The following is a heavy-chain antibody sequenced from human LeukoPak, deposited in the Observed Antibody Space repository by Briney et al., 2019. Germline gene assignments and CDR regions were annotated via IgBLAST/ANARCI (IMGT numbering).Heavy chain of an antibody. D-gene: IGHD3-3*01. Sequence: ASVNVSCKASGYTFTSYAMNWVRQAPGQGLEWMGWINTNTGNPTYAQGFTGRFVFSLDTSVSTAYLQISSLKAEDTAVYYCARDLRTYYDFWSGYQYYYYYYGMDVWGQGTTVTVSS. V-gene: IGHV7-4-1*02. CDR3: ARDLRTYYDFWSGYQYYYYYYGMDV. CDR1: GYTFTSYA. CDR2: INTNTGNP. J-gene: IGHJ6*02.